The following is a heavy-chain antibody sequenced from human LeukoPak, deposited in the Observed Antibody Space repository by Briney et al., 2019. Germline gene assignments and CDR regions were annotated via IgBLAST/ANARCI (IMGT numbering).Heavy chain of an antibody. Sequence: GRSLRLSCAASGFTFSSYAMHWVRQAPGKGLEWVAVISYDGSNKYYADSVKGRFTISRDNSKNTLYLQMNSLRAEDTAVYYCATSSYTAFDYWGQGTLVTVSS. CDR2: ISYDGSNK. V-gene: IGHV3-30-3*01. CDR1: GFTFSSYA. D-gene: IGHD2-2*02. CDR3: ATSSYTAFDY. J-gene: IGHJ4*02.